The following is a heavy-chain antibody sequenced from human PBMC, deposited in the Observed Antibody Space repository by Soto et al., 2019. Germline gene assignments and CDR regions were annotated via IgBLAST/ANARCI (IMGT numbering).Heavy chain of an antibody. CDR1: GHTFSGYY. D-gene: IGHD3-10*01. Sequence: GASVKVSCKASGHTFSGYYVHWVRQAPGQGLEWMGIINPSGDFTAYAQKFQGRVIVTRDTSTSTVYMEVNSLRSEDTAIYYCARDNSQFDRAWWFDPWGQGTLVTVSS. CDR3: ARDNSQFDRAWWFDP. J-gene: IGHJ5*02. V-gene: IGHV1-46*01. CDR2: INPSGDFT.